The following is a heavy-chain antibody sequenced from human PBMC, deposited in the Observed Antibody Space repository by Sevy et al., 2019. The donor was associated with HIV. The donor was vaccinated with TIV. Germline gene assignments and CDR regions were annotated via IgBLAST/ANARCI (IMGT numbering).Heavy chain of an antibody. V-gene: IGHV3-48*01. Sequence: GGSLRLSCAASGFTFSTYSMNWVRQAPGKGLEWVSYISSSSSSIYYADSARGRFTISRDNVQNSLYLQMNSLRAEDTAVYYCARVMCTSTSCYYVSDYWGQRTLVTVSS. D-gene: IGHD2-2*01. J-gene: IGHJ4*02. CDR3: ARVMCTSTSCYYVSDY. CDR1: GFTFSTYS. CDR2: ISSSSSSI.